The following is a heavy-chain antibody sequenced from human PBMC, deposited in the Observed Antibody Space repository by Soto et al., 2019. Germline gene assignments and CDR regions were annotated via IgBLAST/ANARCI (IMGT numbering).Heavy chain of an antibody. V-gene: IGHV4-34*01. Sequence: KPSETLSLTCAVYGGSFSGYYWSWIRQPPGKGLEWIGEINHSGSTNYNPSLKSRVTISVDTSKNQFSLKLSSVTAADTAVYYCARRRFLEWFANYYYGMDVWGQGTTVTVS. D-gene: IGHD3-3*01. CDR2: INHSGST. J-gene: IGHJ6*02. CDR3: ARRRFLEWFANYYYGMDV. CDR1: GGSFSGYY.